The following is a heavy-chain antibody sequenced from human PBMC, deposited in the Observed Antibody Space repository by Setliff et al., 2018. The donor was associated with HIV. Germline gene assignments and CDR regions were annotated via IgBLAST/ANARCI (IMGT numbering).Heavy chain of an antibody. CDR2: MNPNSGNT. Sequence: ASVKVSCKASGYTFSNYDINWVRQATGQGLEWMAWMNPNSGNTGYAQKFQGRVTLTRDTSISTAYMELSGLRSEDTAVYYCARGTWPIGSHPYYYYMDVWGKGTTVTVSS. V-gene: IGHV1-8*02. CDR3: ARGTWPIGSHPYYYYMDV. CDR1: GYTFSNYD. J-gene: IGHJ6*03. D-gene: IGHD2-15*01.